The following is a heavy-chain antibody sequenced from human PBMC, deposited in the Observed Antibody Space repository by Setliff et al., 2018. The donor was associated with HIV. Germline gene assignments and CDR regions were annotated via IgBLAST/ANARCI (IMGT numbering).Heavy chain of an antibody. V-gene: IGHV1-69*13. Sequence: GASVKVSCKASGGTFSSYAISWVRQAPGQGLEWMGGIIPILGTTNYAQKFQGRVTITADESTSTAYMELSSLRSEDTAVYYCARDIRGSNNWFDPWGQGTLVTVSS. CDR3: ARDIRGSNNWFDP. D-gene: IGHD3-16*01. CDR1: GGTFSSYA. CDR2: IIPILGTT. J-gene: IGHJ5*02.